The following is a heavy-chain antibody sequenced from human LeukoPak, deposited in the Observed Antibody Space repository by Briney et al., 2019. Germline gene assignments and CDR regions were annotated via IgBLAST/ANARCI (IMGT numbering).Heavy chain of an antibody. CDR3: AKGQYYYGSGSPNYFDY. CDR2: ISGSGGST. Sequence: PGGSLRLSCAASGFTFSSYAMSWVRQAPGKGLEWVSAISGSGGSTYYADSVKGRFTISRDNSKNTLYLQMNSLRAEDTAVYYCAKGQYYYGSGSPNYFDYWGQGTLVTVSS. J-gene: IGHJ4*02. V-gene: IGHV3-23*01. D-gene: IGHD3-10*01. CDR1: GFTFSSYA.